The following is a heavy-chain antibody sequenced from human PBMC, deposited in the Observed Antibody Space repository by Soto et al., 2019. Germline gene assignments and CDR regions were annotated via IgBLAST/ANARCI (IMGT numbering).Heavy chain of an antibody. V-gene: IGHV1-18*01. D-gene: IGHD3-9*01. J-gene: IGHJ4*02. Sequence: ASVKVSCKASGYTFTSYGISWVRQAPGQGLEWMGWISAYNGNTNYAQKLQGRVTMTTDTSTSTAYMELRSLRSDDTAVYYCARDVGDILTGSNYFDYWGQGTLVTVSS. CDR1: GYTFTSYG. CDR3: ARDVGDILTGSNYFDY. CDR2: ISAYNGNT.